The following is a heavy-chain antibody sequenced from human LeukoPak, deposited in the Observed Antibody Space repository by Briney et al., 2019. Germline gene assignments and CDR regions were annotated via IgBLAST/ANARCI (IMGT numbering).Heavy chain of an antibody. V-gene: IGHV3-49*04. D-gene: IGHD2-8*01. J-gene: IGHJ4*02. CDR2: IRKKGFGGTT. CDR3: ARANCVNGVCYHFDY. CDR1: GFTFGDYA. Sequence: GGSLRLSCTASGFTFGDYAMSWVRQAPGKGLEWVGVIRKKGFGGTTEYAASVKGRFTISRDDSNSIAYLQMNSLKTEDTAVYYCARANCVNGVCYHFDYWGQGTLVIVSS.